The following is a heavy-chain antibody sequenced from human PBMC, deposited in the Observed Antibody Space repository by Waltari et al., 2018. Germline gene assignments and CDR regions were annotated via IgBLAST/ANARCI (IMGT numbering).Heavy chain of an antibody. CDR3: ARVLRYFDWSGLVDY. CDR1: GYTFTSYG. V-gene: IGHV1-18*04. Sequence: QVQLVQSGAEVKKPGASVKVSCTASGYTFTSYGISGVRPAPGQGLEWMGWISAYNGNTNDAQKLQGRVTMTTDTSTSTAYMELRSLRSDDTAVYYCARVLRYFDWSGLVDYWGQGTLVTVSS. J-gene: IGHJ4*02. CDR2: ISAYNGNT. D-gene: IGHD3-9*01.